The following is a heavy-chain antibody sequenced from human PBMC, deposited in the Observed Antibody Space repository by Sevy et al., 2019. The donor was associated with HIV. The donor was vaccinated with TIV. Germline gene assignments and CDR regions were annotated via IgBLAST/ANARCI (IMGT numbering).Heavy chain of an antibody. CDR3: AKDHMVVIPAAVYYYYCMEV. J-gene: IGHJ6*02. CDR2: ISGSGGST. D-gene: IGHD2-2*01. V-gene: IGHV3-23*01. CDR1: GFTFSSYA. Sequence: GGSLRLSCAASGFTFSSYAMSWVRQAPGKGLEWVSAISGSGGSTYYADSVKGRFTISRDNSKNTLYLQMNSLRAEDTAEYYCAKDHMVVIPAAVYYYYCMEVWRQERTFTVSS.